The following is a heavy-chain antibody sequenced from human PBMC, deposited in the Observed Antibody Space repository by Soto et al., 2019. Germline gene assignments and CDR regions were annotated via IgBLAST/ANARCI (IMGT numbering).Heavy chain of an antibody. Sequence: PSETLSLTCTVSGGSISSYYWSWIRQPPGKGLEWIGYIYYSGSTNYNPSLKSRVTISVDTSKNQFSLKLSSVTAADTAVYYCARARELQGWFDPWGQGTLVTVSS. D-gene: IGHD1-26*01. V-gene: IGHV4-59*01. J-gene: IGHJ5*02. CDR3: ARARELQGWFDP. CDR2: IYYSGST. CDR1: GGSISSYY.